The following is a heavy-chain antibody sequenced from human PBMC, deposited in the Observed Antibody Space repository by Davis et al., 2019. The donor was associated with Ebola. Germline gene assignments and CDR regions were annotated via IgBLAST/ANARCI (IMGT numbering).Heavy chain of an antibody. CDR3: ARVKMVYAIGYYGMDV. CDR2: ISSSSSTI. J-gene: IGHJ6*02. D-gene: IGHD2-8*01. V-gene: IGHV3-48*02. Sequence: GGSLRLSCAASGFTFSSYSMNWVRQAPGKGLEWVSYISSSSSTIYYADSVKGRFTISRDNAKNSLYLQMNSLRDEDTAVYYCARVKMVYAIGYYGMDVWGQGTTVTVSS. CDR1: GFTFSSYS.